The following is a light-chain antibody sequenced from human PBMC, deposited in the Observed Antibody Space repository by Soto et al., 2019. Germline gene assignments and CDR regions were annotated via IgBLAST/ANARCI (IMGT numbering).Light chain of an antibody. V-gene: IGKV3-20*01. J-gene: IGKJ1*01. CDR3: QQYGSSPRT. Sequence: IVLTHSPGTLSLSPGERAALSCRSIQSVSSNLAWYQQKPGQDPRLLIYGASTRATGIPARFSGSGSETEFTLTISRLEPEDFAVYYCQQYGSSPRTFGQGTKVDIK. CDR2: GAS. CDR1: QSVSSN.